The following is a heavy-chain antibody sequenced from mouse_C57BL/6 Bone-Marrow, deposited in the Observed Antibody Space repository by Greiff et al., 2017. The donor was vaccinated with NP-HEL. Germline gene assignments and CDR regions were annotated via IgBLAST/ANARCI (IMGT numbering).Heavy chain of an antibody. CDR1: GYSFTGYF. CDR3: ASFINLGCFDY. V-gene: IGHV1-20*01. D-gene: IGHD1-2*01. Sequence: EVQLVQSGPELVKPGDSVKLSCKASGYSFTGYFMNWVMQSHGQGLEWIGRINPYNGDTFYNQKFKGKATLTVDKSSSTAHMELRSLTSEDSAVYYWASFINLGCFDYWGQGTTLTVSS. CDR2: INPYNGDT. J-gene: IGHJ2*01.